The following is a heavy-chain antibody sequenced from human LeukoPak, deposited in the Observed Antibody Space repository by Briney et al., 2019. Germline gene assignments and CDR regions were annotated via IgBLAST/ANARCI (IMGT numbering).Heavy chain of an antibody. CDR3: ARGEWNSDAFDI. V-gene: IGHV1-18*01. CDR1: GYTFASFG. Sequence: ASVKVSCKASGYTFASFGITWVRQAPGQGLEWMGWINTHNGDTNYAQKLQGRVTMTTDTSTSTAYMELRSLRSDDTAVYYCARGEWNSDAFDIWGQGTMVTVSS. D-gene: IGHD1-7*01. CDR2: INTHNGDT. J-gene: IGHJ3*02.